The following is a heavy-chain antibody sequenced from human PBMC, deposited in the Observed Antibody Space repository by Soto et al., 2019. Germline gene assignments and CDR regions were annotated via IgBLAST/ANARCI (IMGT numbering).Heavy chain of an antibody. D-gene: IGHD5-18*01. Sequence: PGGNPRISSAASGYSFSSYGMQCVGQAPGKGLEWVATISYDGRNKQYADSVKGRFTLSRDNSKNTLYLQMISLRGEDTAMYYCAKDLSGGYSYVDYCVHGT. CDR3: AKDLSGGYSYVDY. CDR1: GYSFSSYG. V-gene: IGHV3-30*18. J-gene: IGHJ4*01. CDR2: ISYDGRNK.